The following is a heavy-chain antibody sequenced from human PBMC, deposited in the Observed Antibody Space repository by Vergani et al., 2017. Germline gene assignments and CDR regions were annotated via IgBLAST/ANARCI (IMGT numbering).Heavy chain of an antibody. J-gene: IGHJ6*02. Sequence: QVQLQESGPGLVKPSETLSLTCTVSGGSISSHYWSWIRQPPGKGLEWIGYIYYSGSTNYNPSLKSRVTISVDTSKNQFSLKLSSVTAADTAVYYCARVPLRYCSGGSCYPPRHYYGMDVWGQGTTVTVSS. V-gene: IGHV4-59*11. CDR3: ARVPLRYCSGGSCYPPRHYYGMDV. CDR2: IYYSGST. CDR1: GGSISSHY. D-gene: IGHD2-15*01.